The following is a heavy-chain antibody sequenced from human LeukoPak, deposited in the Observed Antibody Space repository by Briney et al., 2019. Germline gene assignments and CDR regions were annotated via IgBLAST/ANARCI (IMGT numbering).Heavy chain of an antibody. CDR2: IYHIGNT. Sequence: SGTLSLTCTVSGGSISSSNWWSWVRQPLGKGLEWIGEIYHIGNTNYKPSLKSRVTISVDKSKNQFSLKLKSVTAADTAVYFCARDRTVVETQRTENLDLWGRGALVIVSS. V-gene: IGHV4-4*02. J-gene: IGHJ2*01. D-gene: IGHD2-21*02. CDR1: GGSISSSNW. CDR3: ARDRTVVETQRTENLDL.